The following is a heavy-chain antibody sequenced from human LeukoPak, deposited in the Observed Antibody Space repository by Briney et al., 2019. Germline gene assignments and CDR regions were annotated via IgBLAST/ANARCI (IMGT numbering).Heavy chain of an antibody. D-gene: IGHD6-19*01. CDR1: GFTFSSYG. J-gene: IGHJ4*02. V-gene: IGHV3-23*01. Sequence: LAGGSLRLSCAASGFTFSSYGMHWVRQAPGKGLEWVSVISGSGDSAYYADSVKGRFTISRDNSKNTLYLQMSSLTAEDTAVYYCASRRIAVPGTRAFDYWGQGTLVTVSS. CDR3: ASRRIAVPGTRAFDY. CDR2: ISGSGDSA.